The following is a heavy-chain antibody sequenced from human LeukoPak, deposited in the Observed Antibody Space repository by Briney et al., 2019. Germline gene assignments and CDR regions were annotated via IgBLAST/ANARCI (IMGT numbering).Heavy chain of an antibody. CDR1: EFTFDHFG. V-gene: IGHV3-20*04. CDR2: VNSNGDDT. CDR3: AAVYWFDP. J-gene: IGHJ5*02. Sequence: GGSLRLSRAASEFTFDHFGMSWVRQAPGKGLEGASGVNSNGDDTAYADSVKGRFTISRDNAKKSLCLHLNNLRAEDTALYYCAAVYWFDPWGQGTLVTVSS.